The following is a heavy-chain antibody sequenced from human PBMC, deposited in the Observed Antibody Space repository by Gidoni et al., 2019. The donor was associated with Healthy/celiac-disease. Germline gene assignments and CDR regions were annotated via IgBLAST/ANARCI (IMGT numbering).Heavy chain of an antibody. Sequence: LQLVESGGGLVQPGVSLRLSCAASGFTFSSYWMHWVRKAPGKGLVWVSRINGDGSSTSYADSVKGRFTISRDNAKNTLYLQMNSLRAEDTAVYYCARDRADFWSGYYRGHDYWGQGTLVTVSS. CDR1: GFTFSSYW. CDR2: INGDGSST. V-gene: IGHV3-74*01. D-gene: IGHD3-3*01. J-gene: IGHJ4*02. CDR3: ARDRADFWSGYYRGHDY.